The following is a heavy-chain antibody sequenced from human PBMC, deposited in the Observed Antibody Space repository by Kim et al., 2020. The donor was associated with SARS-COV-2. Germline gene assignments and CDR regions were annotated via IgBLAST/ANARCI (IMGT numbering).Heavy chain of an antibody. J-gene: IGHJ5*02. CDR3: ARENSDYGDTNWFDP. D-gene: IGHD4-17*01. V-gene: IGHV3-66*01. Sequence: VKARFTIARDNTTNTLYLQVNSLRAEDTAVYYCARENSDYGDTNWFDPWGQGTLVTVSS.